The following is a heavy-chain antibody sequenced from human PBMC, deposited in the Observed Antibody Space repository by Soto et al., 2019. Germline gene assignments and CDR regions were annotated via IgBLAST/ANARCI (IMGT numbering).Heavy chain of an antibody. Sequence: EVQLLEAGGGLVQPGGSLRLSCVASEVTFASYDMDWVRQAPGKGLEWVSLITSGGGGANYADSVKGRFTISRDDSKNTAYLQMNSLKTEDTAVYYCTRRTGIFDYWGQGTLVTVSS. CDR3: TRRTGIFDY. CDR1: EVTFASYD. D-gene: IGHD3-9*01. CDR2: ITSGGGGA. J-gene: IGHJ4*02. V-gene: IGHV3-23*01.